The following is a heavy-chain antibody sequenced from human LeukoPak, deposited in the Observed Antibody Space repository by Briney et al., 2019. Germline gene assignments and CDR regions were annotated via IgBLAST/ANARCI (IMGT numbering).Heavy chain of an antibody. Sequence: PGGSLRLSCAASGFTFDDYAMHWVRQAPGKGLEWVSGISWNSGSIGYADSVKGRFTISRDNAKNSLYLQMNSLRAEDTALYYCAKETYYYDSSGSSGAFDIWGQGTMVTVSS. J-gene: IGHJ3*02. D-gene: IGHD3-22*01. V-gene: IGHV3-9*01. CDR1: GFTFDDYA. CDR3: AKETYYYDSSGSSGAFDI. CDR2: ISWNSGSI.